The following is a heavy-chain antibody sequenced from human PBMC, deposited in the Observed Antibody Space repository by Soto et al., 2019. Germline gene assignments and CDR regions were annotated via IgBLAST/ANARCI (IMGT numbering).Heavy chain of an antibody. Sequence: QVQLVQSGAEVKKPGSSVKVSCKASGGTFSSYAISWVRQAPGQGLEWMGGIIPIFGTANYAQKFQGRVTITADEATSKTYRELSSLRAEDTAVYYCAREGRDCSCGSCKKGVDYWGQGTLVTVSS. CDR2: IIPIFGTA. D-gene: IGHD2-15*01. CDR3: AREGRDCSCGSCKKGVDY. CDR1: GGTFSSYA. V-gene: IGHV1-69*01. J-gene: IGHJ4*02.